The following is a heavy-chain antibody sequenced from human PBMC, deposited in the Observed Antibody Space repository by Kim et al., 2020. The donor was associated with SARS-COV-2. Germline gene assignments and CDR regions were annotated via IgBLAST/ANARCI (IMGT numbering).Heavy chain of an antibody. J-gene: IGHJ4*02. Sequence: ASVKVSCKASGYTFTGYYMHWVRQAPGQGLEWMGRINPNSGGTNYAQKFQGRVTMTRDTSISTAYMELSRLRSDDTAVYYCARGFTQQLVRVGLVDYWGQGTLVTVSS. CDR2: INPNSGGT. CDR1: GYTFTGYY. CDR3: ARGFTQQLVRVGLVDY. D-gene: IGHD6-13*01. V-gene: IGHV1-2*06.